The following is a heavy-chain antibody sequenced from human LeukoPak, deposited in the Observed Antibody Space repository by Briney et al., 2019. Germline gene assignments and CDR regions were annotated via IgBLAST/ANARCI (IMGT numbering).Heavy chain of an antibody. J-gene: IGHJ2*01. CDR3: ARIGQPGWYFDL. V-gene: IGHV4-59*01. CDR2: IYYSGST. D-gene: IGHD2-2*01. CDR1: GGTISSYY. Sequence: SETLSLTCTVSGGTISSYYWSWIRQPPGKGLEWIGFIYYSGSTNYNPSLKSRVTISVDTSKSQFSLKLSSVTAADTAVYYCARIGQPGWYFDLWGRGTLVTVSS.